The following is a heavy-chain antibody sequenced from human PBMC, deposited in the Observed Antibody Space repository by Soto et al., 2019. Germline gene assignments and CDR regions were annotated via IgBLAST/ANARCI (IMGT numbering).Heavy chain of an antibody. CDR1: GFNFRDFW. V-gene: IGHV3-74*01. Sequence: GGSLRLSCEASGFNFRDFWMHWVRQPPGKGPEWVSNIPSDGRDVSYADSVRGRFTISRDDARNTLYLQMSDLRVEDTAIYYCTRADPGLGIDYWGPGTQLTVSS. CDR2: IPSDGRDV. CDR3: TRADPGLGIDY. J-gene: IGHJ4*02. D-gene: IGHD1-26*01.